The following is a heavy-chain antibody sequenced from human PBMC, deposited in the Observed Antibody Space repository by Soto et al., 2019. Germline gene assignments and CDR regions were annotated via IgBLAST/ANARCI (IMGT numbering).Heavy chain of an antibody. V-gene: IGHV2-5*02. Sequence: QITLKESGPTLVKPTQTLTLTCTFPGFSFSSIGEGVGWIRQPPGKALEWLALIYWDDDNRYSPSLKSRLTITKDTSKNQVVLTMTNTDPVDTATYYCVQSRCGGDCLQSYSSHSYYGLDVWGQGTTVTVSS. CDR2: IYWDDDN. CDR1: GFSFSSIGEG. CDR3: VQSRCGGDCLQSYSSHSYYGLDV. J-gene: IGHJ6*02. D-gene: IGHD2-21*02.